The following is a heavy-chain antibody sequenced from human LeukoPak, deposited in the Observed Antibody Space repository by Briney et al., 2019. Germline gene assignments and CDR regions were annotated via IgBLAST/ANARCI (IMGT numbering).Heavy chain of an antibody. Sequence: SETLSLTCTVSGGSISSSSYYWGWIRQPPGKGLEWIGSIYYSGSTYYNPSLKSRVTISVDTSKNQFSLKLSSVTAVDTAVYYCARPAAGTFDYWGQGTLVTISS. J-gene: IGHJ4*02. D-gene: IGHD6-13*01. CDR3: ARPAAGTFDY. CDR2: IYYSGST. CDR1: GGSISSSSYY. V-gene: IGHV4-39*01.